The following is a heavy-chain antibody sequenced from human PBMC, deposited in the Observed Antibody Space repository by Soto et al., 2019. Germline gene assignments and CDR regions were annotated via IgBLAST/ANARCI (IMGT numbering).Heavy chain of an antibody. V-gene: IGHV1-69*13. CDR2: IIPIFGTA. Sequence: GASVKVSCKASGGTFSSYAISWVRQAPGQGLEWMGGIIPIFGTANYAQKFQGRATITADESTSTAYMELSSLRSEDTAVYYCARRDGYPQIWNYYYYGMDVWGQGTTVTVSS. J-gene: IGHJ6*02. CDR3: ARRDGYPQIWNYYYYGMDV. D-gene: IGHD5-18*01. CDR1: GGTFSSYA.